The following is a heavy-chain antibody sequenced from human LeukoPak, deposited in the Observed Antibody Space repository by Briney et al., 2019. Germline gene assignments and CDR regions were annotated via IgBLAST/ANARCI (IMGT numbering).Heavy chain of an antibody. CDR2: IWHDGSDK. CDR3: TKDMGETALQNFFDP. D-gene: IGHD2-21*01. V-gene: IGHV3-33*06. CDR1: GFTFSSYA. Sequence: GGSLRLSCAASGFTFSSYAMHWVRQAPGKGLEWVAVIWHDGSDKHYTDSVKGRFTISRDNSKNTLYLQMNSLRAEDTAVYYCTKDMGETALQNFFDPWGQGTLVTVSS. J-gene: IGHJ5*02.